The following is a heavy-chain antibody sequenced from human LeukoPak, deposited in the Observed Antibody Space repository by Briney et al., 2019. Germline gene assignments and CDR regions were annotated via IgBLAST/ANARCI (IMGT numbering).Heavy chain of an antibody. CDR3: ARVGYSYGYDAFDI. D-gene: IGHD5-18*01. V-gene: IGHV3-7*01. CDR2: IKQDGSEK. CDR1: GFTFSSYW. J-gene: IGHJ3*02. Sequence: GGSLRLSCAASGFTFSSYWMSWVRQAPGKGLEWVANIKQDGSEKYYVDSVKGRFTISRDNAKNSLYLQMNSLRAEDTAVYYCARVGYSYGYDAFDIWGQGTMVTVSS.